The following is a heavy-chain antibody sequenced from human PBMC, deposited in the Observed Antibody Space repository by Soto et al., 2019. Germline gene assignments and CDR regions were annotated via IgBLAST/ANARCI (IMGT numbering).Heavy chain of an antibody. J-gene: IGHJ3*02. Sequence: SETLSLTCAVYGGSFSGYYWSWIRQPPGKGLEWIGEINHSGSTNYNPSLKSRVTISVDTSKNQFSLKLCSVTAADTAVYYCARFLTTVTYNDAFDIWGQGTMVTVSS. V-gene: IGHV4-34*01. CDR2: INHSGST. CDR1: GGSFSGYY. CDR3: ARFLTTVTYNDAFDI. D-gene: IGHD4-17*01.